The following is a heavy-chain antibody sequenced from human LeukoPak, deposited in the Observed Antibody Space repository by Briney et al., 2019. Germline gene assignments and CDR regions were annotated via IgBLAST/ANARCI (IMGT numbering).Heavy chain of an antibody. V-gene: IGHV4-59*01. CDR1: GGSISSYY. Sequence: PSETLSLTCTVSGGSISSYYWSWIRQPPGKGLEWIGYIYYSGSTNYNPSLKSRVTISVDTSKNQFSLKLSSVTAADTAVYYCARGLYSGSHPTDYWGQGTLVTVSS. CDR3: ARGLYSGSHPTDY. CDR2: IYYSGST. D-gene: IGHD1-26*01. J-gene: IGHJ4*02.